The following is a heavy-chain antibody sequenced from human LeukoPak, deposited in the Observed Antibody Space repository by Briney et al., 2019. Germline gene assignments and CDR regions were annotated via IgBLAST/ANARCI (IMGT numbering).Heavy chain of an antibody. CDR2: ISSPTSNI. CDR1: GSSFSSYS. CDR3: AREGREYSYDY. V-gene: IGHV3-48*01. D-gene: IGHD5-18*01. Sequence: GGSLRLSCAASGSSFSSYSFNWVRQAPGKGLEWISYISSPTSNIHYADSVKGRFTISRDNAKNSLFLKMNSLRVDDTAVYYCAREGREYSYDYWGQGTLVTVSP. J-gene: IGHJ4*02.